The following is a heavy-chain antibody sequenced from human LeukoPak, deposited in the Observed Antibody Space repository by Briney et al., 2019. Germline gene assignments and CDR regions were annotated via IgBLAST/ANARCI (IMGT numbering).Heavy chain of an antibody. CDR1: GFTFDDYA. J-gene: IGHJ4*02. CDR2: ISWNSGSI. V-gene: IGHV3-9*01. CDR3: AKDPSRSGSGFDY. D-gene: IGHD3-10*01. Sequence: PGRSLRLSCAASGFTFDDYAMHWVRQAPGKGLEWVSGISWNSGSIGYADSVKGRFTISRDNAKNSLYLQMNSLRAEDTALYYCAKDPSRSGSGFDYWGQGTLVTVSS.